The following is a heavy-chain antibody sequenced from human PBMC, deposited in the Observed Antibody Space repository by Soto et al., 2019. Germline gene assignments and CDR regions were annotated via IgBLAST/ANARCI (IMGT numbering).Heavy chain of an antibody. CDR3: APDTKGYGGKPFTDY. CDR1: GGTFSSYA. D-gene: IGHD4-17*01. J-gene: IGHJ4*02. V-gene: IGHV1-69*01. CDR2: IIPIFGPA. Sequence: QVQLVQSGAEVKKPGSSVKVSCKASGGTFSSYAISWVRQAPGQGLEWMGGIIPIFGPANYAQKFHGRVTITADESTSTAYMELSSLRSEDTAVYYCAPDTKGYGGKPFTDYWGQGTLVTVSS.